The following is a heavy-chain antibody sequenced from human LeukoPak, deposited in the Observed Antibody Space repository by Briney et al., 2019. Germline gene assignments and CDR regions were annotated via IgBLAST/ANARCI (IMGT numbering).Heavy chain of an antibody. D-gene: IGHD1-14*01. CDR3: AREVMDNLRFDY. Sequence: ASVKVSCKASGYTFTSYYMHWVRQAPGQGLEWMGIINPSGGDTSYAQKFQGRLTMTRDTSTNTVYMELTSLRSEDTAVYYCAREVMDNLRFDYWGQGTLVAVSS. J-gene: IGHJ4*02. CDR2: INPSGGDT. CDR1: GYTFTSYY. V-gene: IGHV1-46*01.